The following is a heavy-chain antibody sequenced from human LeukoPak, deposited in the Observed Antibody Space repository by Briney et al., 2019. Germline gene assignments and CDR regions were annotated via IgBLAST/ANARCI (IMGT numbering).Heavy chain of an antibody. J-gene: IGHJ5*02. V-gene: IGHV4-30-2*01. CDR3: ARALNKSWFDP. CDR1: GGSVSSGGYS. D-gene: IGHD2/OR15-2a*01. CDR2: IYHTGTT. Sequence: PSETLSLTCAVSGGSVSSGGYSWSWIRQPPGKGLEWIGYIYHTGTTGYNPSLQSRVTMSVDRSKNQFSLKLSSVTAADTAVYYCARALNKSWFDPWGQGTLVTVSS.